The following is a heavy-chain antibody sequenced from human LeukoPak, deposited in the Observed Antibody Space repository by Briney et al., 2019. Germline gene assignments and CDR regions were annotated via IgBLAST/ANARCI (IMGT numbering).Heavy chain of an antibody. J-gene: IGHJ4*02. V-gene: IGHV5-51*01. CDR2: IYHGDFAA. CDR3: ARHTNDYGGYGDY. Sequence: GESLNISWKGSVYRFTSYWIGGARQIPGKGLEWMGIIYHGDFAARYSPSFQGQVTLSADKSISDASLQWSSLKASDTAMYYCARHTNDYGGYGDYWGQGTLVTVSS. CDR1: VYRFTSYW. D-gene: IGHD4-23*01.